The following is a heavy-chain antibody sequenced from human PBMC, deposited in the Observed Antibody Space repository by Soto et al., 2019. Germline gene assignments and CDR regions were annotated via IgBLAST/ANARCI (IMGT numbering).Heavy chain of an antibody. CDR2: ISAYNGNT. CDR1: GYTFTSYG. Sequence: ASVKVFCKASGYTFTSYGISWVRQAPGQGLEWMGWISAYNGNTNYAQKLQGRVTMTTDTSTSTAYMELRSLRSDDPAVYYCAREYQQLDGYSYYYYGMDVWGQGTTVTVSS. CDR3: AREYQQLDGYSYYYYGMDV. D-gene: IGHD6-13*01. J-gene: IGHJ6*02. V-gene: IGHV1-18*01.